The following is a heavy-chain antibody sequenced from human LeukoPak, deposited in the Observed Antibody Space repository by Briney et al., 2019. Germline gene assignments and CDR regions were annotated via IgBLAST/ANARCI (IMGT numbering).Heavy chain of an antibody. D-gene: IGHD1-1*01. CDR2: INHGGST. CDR3: ATWNAKTHSHDD. V-gene: IGHV4-34*01. CDR1: GESFSAFY. Sequence: SETLSLTCAVYGESFSAFYWTWIRQPPEKELEWIGEINHGGSTNYNPSLSSRVTISVDTSKRQFSLNLTSVTAADTAVYYCATWNAKTHSHDDWGQGTLVTVPS. J-gene: IGHJ4*02.